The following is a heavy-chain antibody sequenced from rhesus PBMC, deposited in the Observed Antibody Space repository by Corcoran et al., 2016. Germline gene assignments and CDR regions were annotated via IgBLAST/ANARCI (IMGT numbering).Heavy chain of an antibody. CDR3: ARHGGLLRFQGFDV. CDR1: GYSISSGYY. J-gene: IGHJ5-1*01. V-gene: IGHV4-99*01. Sequence: QVQLQESGPGLVKPSETLSLTCAVSGYSISSGYYWGWIRQPPGKGLEWSGYIGGSSGSPYYNPSLQSRVTISKDPSKNQFSLKLSSVTAADTAVYYCARHGGLLRFQGFDVWGPGVLVTVSS. D-gene: IGHD3-16*01. CDR2: IGGSSGSP.